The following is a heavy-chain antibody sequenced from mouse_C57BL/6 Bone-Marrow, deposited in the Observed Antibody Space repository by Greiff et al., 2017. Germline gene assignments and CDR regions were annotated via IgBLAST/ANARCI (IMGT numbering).Heavy chain of an antibody. D-gene: IGHD3-2*01. CDR3: ARRQLGPYFDY. CDR2: ISYDGSN. CDR1: GYSITSGYY. J-gene: IGHJ2*01. Sequence: EVQLVESGPGLVKPSQSLSLTCSVTGYSITSGYYWNWIRQFPGNKLEWMGYISYDGSNNYNPSLKNRISITRDTSKNQFFLKLNSVTTEDTATYYCARRQLGPYFDYWGQGTTLTVSS. V-gene: IGHV3-6*01.